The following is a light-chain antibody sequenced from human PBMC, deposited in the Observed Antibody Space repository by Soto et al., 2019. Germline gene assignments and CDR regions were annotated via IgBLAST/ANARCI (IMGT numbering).Light chain of an antibody. V-gene: IGLV6-57*04. J-gene: IGLJ2*01. CDR3: QSYDSSNRV. Sequence: NFILTQPHSVSESPGKTVTISCTRSSGSIVSNYVQWYQQRPGSAPTTVIYEDNQRPSGVPDRFSGSIDSSSNSASLTISGLKTEDEADYYCQSYDSSNRVFGGGTKLTVL. CDR2: EDN. CDR1: SGSIVSNY.